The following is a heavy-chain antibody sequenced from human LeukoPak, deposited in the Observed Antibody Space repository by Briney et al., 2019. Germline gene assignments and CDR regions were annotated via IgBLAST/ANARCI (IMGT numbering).Heavy chain of an antibody. Sequence: SVKVSCKASGGTFSSYAISWVRQAPGQGLEWMGGIIPIFGTANYAQKFQGRVTITADESTSTAYMELSSLRSEDTAVYYCAREKMLRHDGLDYWGQGTLVTVSS. CDR3: AREKMLRHDGLDY. D-gene: IGHD5-24*01. CDR2: IIPIFGTA. V-gene: IGHV1-69*01. CDR1: GGTFSSYA. J-gene: IGHJ4*02.